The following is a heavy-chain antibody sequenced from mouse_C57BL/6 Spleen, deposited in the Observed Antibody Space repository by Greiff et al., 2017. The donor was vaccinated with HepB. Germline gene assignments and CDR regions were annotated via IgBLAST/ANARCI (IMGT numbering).Heavy chain of an antibody. J-gene: IGHJ2*01. CDR3: ARDHWETYYFDY. CDR1: GFTFSSYA. D-gene: IGHD4-1*01. V-gene: IGHV5-4*01. CDR2: ISDGGSYT. Sequence: EVKLVESGGGLVKPGGSLKLSCAASGFTFSSYAMSWVRQTPEKRLEWVATISDGGSYTYYTDNVKGRFTISRDNAKNTLYLQMSHLKSEDTAMYYCARDHWETYYFDYWGQGTTLTVSS.